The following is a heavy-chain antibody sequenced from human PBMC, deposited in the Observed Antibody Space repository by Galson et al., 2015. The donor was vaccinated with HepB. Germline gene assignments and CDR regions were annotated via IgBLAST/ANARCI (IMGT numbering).Heavy chain of an antibody. V-gene: IGHV3-33*01. CDR2: IWYDGSNK. J-gene: IGHJ4*02. D-gene: IGHD3-16*01. Sequence: SLRLSCAASGFTFSSYGMHWVRQAPGKGLEWVAVIWYDGSNKYYADSVKGRFTISRDNSKNTLYLQMNSLRAEDTAVYYCARDRGGRYLKYSFDYWGQGTLVTVSS. CDR1: GFTFSSYG. CDR3: ARDRGGRYLKYSFDY.